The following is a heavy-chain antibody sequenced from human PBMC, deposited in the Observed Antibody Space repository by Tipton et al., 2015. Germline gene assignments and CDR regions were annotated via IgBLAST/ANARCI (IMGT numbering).Heavy chain of an antibody. Sequence: SLRLSCVASGFTFSNYWMHWVRQAPGKGLVWVSHVKYDGTEETYANSVKGRFTISRDNAKNTLFLQMDSLRAEDTAVYYCIRGLGGVRGTDYWGQGTLVTVSS. V-gene: IGHV3-74*03. CDR1: GFTFSNYW. J-gene: IGHJ4*02. CDR2: VKYDGTEE. D-gene: IGHD2-2*01. CDR3: IRGLGGVRGTDY.